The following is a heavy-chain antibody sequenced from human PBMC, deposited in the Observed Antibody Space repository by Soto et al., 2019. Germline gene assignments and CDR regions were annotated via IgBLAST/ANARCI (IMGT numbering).Heavy chain of an antibody. D-gene: IGHD4-17*01. CDR2: IYHSGST. Sequence: QVQLQESGPGLVKPSGTLSLTCAVSSGSISSSNWCSWVRQPPGKGLEWFGEIYHSGSTNYNPSLKSRVTISVDKSKNQFSLKLSSVTAADTAVYYWARGAYGDYFGVDYGMDVWGQGTTVTVSS. V-gene: IGHV4-4*02. J-gene: IGHJ6*02. CDR1: SGSISSSNW. CDR3: ARGAYGDYFGVDYGMDV.